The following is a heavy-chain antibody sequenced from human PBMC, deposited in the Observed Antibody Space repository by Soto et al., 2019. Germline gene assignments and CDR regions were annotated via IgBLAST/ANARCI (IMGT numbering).Heavy chain of an antibody. CDR1: GYTLTELS. CDR2: FVPEDGET. V-gene: IGHV1-24*01. CDR3: ATPDSRSEFYDILTGYHKYFDY. Sequence: QVQLVQSGAEVKKPGASVKVSCKVSGYTLTELSMHWVRQAPGKGLEWMGGFVPEDGETIYAQKFQGRVTMTEDTSTDTAYMELSSLRSEDTAVYYCATPDSRSEFYDILTGYHKYFDYWGQGTLVTVSS. D-gene: IGHD3-9*01. J-gene: IGHJ4*02.